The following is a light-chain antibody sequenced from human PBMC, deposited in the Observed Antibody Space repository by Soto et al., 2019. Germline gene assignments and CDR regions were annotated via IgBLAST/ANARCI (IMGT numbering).Light chain of an antibody. CDR1: GSNIGAGYD. Sequence: QSVLTQPPSVSGAPGQRVTISCPGGGSNIGAGYDVHWYQQLPGTAPKLLIYGNSNRPSGVPDRFSGSKSGTSASLAITGLQAEDEADYYCQSYDSSLSGPYVFGTGTKVTVL. J-gene: IGLJ1*01. CDR3: QSYDSSLSGPYV. CDR2: GNS. V-gene: IGLV1-40*01.